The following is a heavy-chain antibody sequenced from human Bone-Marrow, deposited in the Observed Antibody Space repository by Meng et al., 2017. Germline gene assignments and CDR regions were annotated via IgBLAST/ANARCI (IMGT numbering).Heavy chain of an antibody. CDR2: INHSRST. V-gene: IGHV4-34*01. CDR1: GGASSGYD. CDR3: AIVRRPRGMGGYGLDY. D-gene: IGHD5-12*01. Sequence: VPLQQWGAGLLKPAGTLSLTCSVNGGASSGYDWSWIRQPPGKGLEWIGEINHSRSTNYNPSLKSRVTISVDTSKNQFSLKLSSVTAADTAVYYCAIVRRPRGMGGYGLDYWGQGTLVTVSS. J-gene: IGHJ4*02.